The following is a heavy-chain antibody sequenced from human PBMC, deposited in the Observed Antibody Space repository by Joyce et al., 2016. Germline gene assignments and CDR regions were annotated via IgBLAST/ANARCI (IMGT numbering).Heavy chain of an antibody. CDR1: GLTFSNNW. Sequence: EVQLVESGGGLVQPGGSLRLSCADSGLTFSNNWMQWVRQGPGKGLVWVASISRDGSNPRYAHSVQGRFTISKDNAKNTLYLQMISLRVEDTAVYYCASQTGYNSAWGQGTLVTVSS. J-gene: IGHJ4*02. D-gene: IGHD6-19*01. CDR3: ASQTGYNSA. CDR2: ISRDGSNP. V-gene: IGHV3-74*01.